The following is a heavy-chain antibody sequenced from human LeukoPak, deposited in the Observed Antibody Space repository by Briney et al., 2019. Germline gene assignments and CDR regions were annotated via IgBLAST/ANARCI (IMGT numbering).Heavy chain of an antibody. CDR3: ARHPTVWGGPDGPH. J-gene: IGHJ4*02. V-gene: IGHV4-59*08. Sequence: PSETLSLTCTVSGGSISSYYWSWIRQPPGKGLEWIGYIYYSGSTNYNPSLKSRVTISVDTSKNQFSLKLTSVTAADTAVYYCARHPTVWGGPDGPHWGRGILVTVSS. CDR1: GGSISSYY. D-gene: IGHD3-16*01. CDR2: IYYSGST.